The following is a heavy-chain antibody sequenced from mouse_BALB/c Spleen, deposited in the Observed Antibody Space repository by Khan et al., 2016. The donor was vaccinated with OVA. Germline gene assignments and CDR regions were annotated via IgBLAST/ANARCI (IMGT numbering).Heavy chain of an antibody. D-gene: IGHD3-3*01. Sequence: EVKLQESGAVLARPGASVKMSCKASGYIFTSYLIHWVKQRPGRGLEWIGDIYPGNSDTTYNQKFKGKAKLTAGTSATTAYMELSSLTNEDAAVYYGTRGGCGSFAYWGQGTLVTVSA. CDR3: TRGGCGSFAY. V-gene: IGHV1-5*01. CDR1: GYIFTSYL. J-gene: IGHJ3*01. CDR2: IYPGNSDT.